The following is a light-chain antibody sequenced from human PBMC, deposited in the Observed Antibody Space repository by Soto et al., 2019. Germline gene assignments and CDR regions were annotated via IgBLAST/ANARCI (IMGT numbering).Light chain of an antibody. CDR1: QSVSSTY. CDR2: DAS. J-gene: IGKJ5*01. V-gene: IGKV3D-20*02. CDR3: QQRRSWQVT. Sequence: EIVLTQSPGTLSLSPGERATLSCRASQSVSSTYLAWYQQKPGQAPRLLIYDASKRATGIPARFSGSGSGTNFTLTISSLETEDFAVYYCQQRRSWQVTFGQGTRLEIK.